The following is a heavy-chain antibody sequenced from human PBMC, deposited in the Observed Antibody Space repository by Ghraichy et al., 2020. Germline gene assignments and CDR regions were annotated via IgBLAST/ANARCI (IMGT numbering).Heavy chain of an antibody. D-gene: IGHD7-27*01. CDR1: GFSVNNNY. CDR3: ATSSRGWGTDAFDI. CDR2: IDRGGGT. V-gene: IGHV3-53*01. J-gene: IGHJ3*02. Sequence: GGSLRLPCAASGFSVNNNYMGWVRQAPGKGLEWVSVIDRGGGTFDADSVKGRFTISRDNSKNTLYLQMNSLRAEDTALYYCATSSRGWGTDAFDIWGQGTMVTVS.